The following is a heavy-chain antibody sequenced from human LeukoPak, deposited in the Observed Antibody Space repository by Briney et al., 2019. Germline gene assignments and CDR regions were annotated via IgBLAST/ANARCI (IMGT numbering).Heavy chain of an antibody. J-gene: IGHJ3*02. CDR3: ARGYYDILTGYNDAFDI. CDR1: GFTFSSYW. Sequence: GGSLRLSCAASGFTFSSYWMSWVRQAPGKGLEWVANIKQDGSEKYYVDSVKGRFTISRDNAKNSLYLQMNSLRAEDTAVYYCARGYYDILTGYNDAFDIWGQGTMVTVSS. CDR2: IKQDGSEK. D-gene: IGHD3-9*01. V-gene: IGHV3-7*01.